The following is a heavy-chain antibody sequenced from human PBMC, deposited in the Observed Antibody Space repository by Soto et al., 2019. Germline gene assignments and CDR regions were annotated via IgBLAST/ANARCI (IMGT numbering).Heavy chain of an antibody. V-gene: IGHV3-33*01. CDR2: IWSDGSNK. CDR1: GFTFSSYG. D-gene: IGHD3-22*01. J-gene: IGHJ2*01. Sequence: QVQLVESGGGVVQPGRSQRLSCAASGFTFSSYGMHWVRQAPGKGLEWVAVIWSDGSNKYYAGSVEGLFTISRDNSKNTLYLQMNSLTAEDTSVYYCARYYYDSSGYYPLWGHVTLVTVSS. CDR3: ARYYYDSSGYYPL.